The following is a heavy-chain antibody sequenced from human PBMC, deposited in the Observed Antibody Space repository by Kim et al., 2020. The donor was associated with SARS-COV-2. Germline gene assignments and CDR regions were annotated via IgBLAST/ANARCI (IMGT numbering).Heavy chain of an antibody. CDR3: AKDPSIAVAGTGTDY. J-gene: IGHJ4*02. V-gene: IGHV3-23*01. D-gene: IGHD6-19*01. Sequence: SRKVQFTIARENSKNTLYLQMNSLRAEDTAVYYCAKDPSIAVAGTGTDYWGQGTLVTVSS.